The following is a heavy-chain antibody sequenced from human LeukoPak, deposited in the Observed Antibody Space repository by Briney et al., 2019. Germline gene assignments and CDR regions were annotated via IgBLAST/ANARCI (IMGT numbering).Heavy chain of an antibody. Sequence: ASVKVSCKASGGTFSSYAISWLRQAPGQGLKWMGRIIPIIGIANYAQKFQGRVTITADISTTTDYMELSSLRSEDTAVYYCAREGPAVGATSPFDYWGQGTLVTVSS. D-gene: IGHD1-26*01. CDR2: IIPIIGIA. CDR3: AREGPAVGATSPFDY. V-gene: IGHV1-69*04. J-gene: IGHJ4*02. CDR1: GGTFSSYA.